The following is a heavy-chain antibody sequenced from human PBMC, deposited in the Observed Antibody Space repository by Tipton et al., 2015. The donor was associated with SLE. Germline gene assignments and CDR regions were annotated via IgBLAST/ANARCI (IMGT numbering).Heavy chain of an antibody. CDR2: ISGSGGNT. J-gene: IGHJ5*02. V-gene: IGHV3-23*01. CDR1: GFTFSSYA. D-gene: IGHD1-1*01. Sequence: SLRLSCAASGFTFSSYAMSWVRQAPGKGLEWVSAISGSGGNTYYADSVKGRFTISRDNSKNTLYLQMNSLRAEDTAVYYCAKDRTTVILRANWFDPWGQGTLVTVSS. CDR3: AKDRTTVILRANWFDP.